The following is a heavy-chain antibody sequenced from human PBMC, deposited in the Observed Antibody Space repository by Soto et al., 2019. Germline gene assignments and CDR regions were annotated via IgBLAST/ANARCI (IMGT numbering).Heavy chain of an antibody. Sequence: SVKVSCKAPGGTFSTYAISWVRQAPGQGLEWMGGIIPMFGTANYAQRFQDRVTITADESTNTVYMELSSLRSEDTAVYFCASGIQLWLRRINNGYSGWGQGTLVTVSS. V-gene: IGHV1-69*13. D-gene: IGHD5-18*01. CDR1: GGTFSTYA. CDR3: ASGIQLWLRRINNGYSG. J-gene: IGHJ4*02. CDR2: IIPMFGTA.